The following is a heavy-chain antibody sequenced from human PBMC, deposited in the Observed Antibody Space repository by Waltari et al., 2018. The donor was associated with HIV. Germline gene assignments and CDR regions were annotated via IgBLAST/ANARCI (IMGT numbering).Heavy chain of an antibody. CDR1: GFTFSTYW. CDR2: IGQDGSDK. V-gene: IGHV3-7*01. CDR3: ASPRSGF. J-gene: IGHJ4*02. Sequence: EVQVVESGGGLVQPGGSLRLSCVASGFTFSTYWMSWVRQAPGKEMEWVANIGQDGSDKYYLDSVKGRFTISRDNAKNSLSLQMSSLRAEDTAVYYCASPRSGFWGQGTRVTVSS. D-gene: IGHD3-10*01.